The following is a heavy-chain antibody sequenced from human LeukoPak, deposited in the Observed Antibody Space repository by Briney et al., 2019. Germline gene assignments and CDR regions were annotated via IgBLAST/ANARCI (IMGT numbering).Heavy chain of an antibody. Sequence: ASVKVSCKASGGTFGSYAISWVRQAPGQGLEWMGWISACNGNTNYAQKLQGRVTMTTDTSTSTAYMELSSLRSEDTAVYYCARGASRDGDAFDIWGQGTMVTVSS. CDR3: ARGASRDGDAFDI. CDR1: GGTFGSYA. V-gene: IGHV1-18*01. CDR2: ISACNGNT. J-gene: IGHJ3*02.